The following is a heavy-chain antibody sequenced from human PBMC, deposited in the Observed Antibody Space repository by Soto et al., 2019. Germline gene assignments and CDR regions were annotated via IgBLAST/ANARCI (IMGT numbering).Heavy chain of an antibody. Sequence: SVKVSGKVTGGTHSSYAITWVRQAPGQGLEWMGGIIPIFGTRDYAQKFQGRVTITADPSTSTAYLELSGLTSDDTAVYYCARDGSDYSTSGHYDPWGQGTLVTVSS. J-gene: IGHJ5*02. D-gene: IGHD3-22*01. CDR2: IIPIFGTR. CDR1: GGTHSSYA. CDR3: ARDGSDYSTSGHYDP. V-gene: IGHV1-69*13.